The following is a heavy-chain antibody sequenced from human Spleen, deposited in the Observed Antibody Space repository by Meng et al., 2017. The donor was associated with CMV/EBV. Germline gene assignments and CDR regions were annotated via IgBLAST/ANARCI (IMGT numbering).Heavy chain of an antibody. D-gene: IGHD4-11*01. V-gene: IGHV3-21*04. CDR2: VSSGSSSI. CDR1: GFTFSAYD. CDR3: ARDQYLGGMDV. Sequence: GESLKISCAASGFTFSAYDMSWVRQAPGAGLEWVSSVSSGSSSIYYADSVKGRFTISRDNSKNTLYLQMNSLRAEDTAVYYCARDQYLGGMDVWGQGTTVTVSS. J-gene: IGHJ6*02.